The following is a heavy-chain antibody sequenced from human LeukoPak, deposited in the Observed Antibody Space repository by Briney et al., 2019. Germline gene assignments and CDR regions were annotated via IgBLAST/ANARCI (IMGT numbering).Heavy chain of an antibody. D-gene: IGHD2-2*01. CDR3: ARRGYCSSTSCYEGTNWFDP. CDR1: GYSFTSYW. J-gene: IGHJ5*02. V-gene: IGHV5-10-1*01. Sequence: GESLRISCKGSGYSFTSYWISWVRQMPGKGLEWMGRIDPSDSHTNYSPSFQGHVTISADKSISTAYLQWSSLKASDTAMYYCARRGYCSSTSCYEGTNWFDPWGQGTLVTVSS. CDR2: IDPSDSHT.